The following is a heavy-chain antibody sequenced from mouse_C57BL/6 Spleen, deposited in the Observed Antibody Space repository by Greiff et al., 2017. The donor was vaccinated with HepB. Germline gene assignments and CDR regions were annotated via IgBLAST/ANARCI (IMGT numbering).Heavy chain of an antibody. CDR3: ARQLYYPDY. Sequence: EVKLVESGGGLVQPGGSLSLSCAASGFTFTDYYMSWVRQPPGKALEWLGFIRNKANGYTTEYSASVKGRFTISRDNSQSILYLQMNALRAEDSATYYCARQLYYPDYWGQGTTLTVSS. J-gene: IGHJ2*01. V-gene: IGHV7-3*01. CDR1: GFTFTDYY. CDR2: IRNKANGYTT. D-gene: IGHD2-1*01.